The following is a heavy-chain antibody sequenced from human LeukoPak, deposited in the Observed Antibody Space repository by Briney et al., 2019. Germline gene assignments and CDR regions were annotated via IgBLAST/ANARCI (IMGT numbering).Heavy chain of an antibody. V-gene: IGHV1-18*01. CDR2: ISAYNGNT. CDR3: ARESPASTSGPPPDS. J-gene: IGHJ5*01. Sequence: ASVKVSCKASGYTFTGYYMHWVRQAPGQGLEWMGWISAYNGNTNYAQKLQGRVTMTTDTSTSTAYMELRSLRSDDTAVYYCARESPASTSGPPPDSWGQGTLVTVSS. CDR1: GYTFTGYY. D-gene: IGHD2-2*01.